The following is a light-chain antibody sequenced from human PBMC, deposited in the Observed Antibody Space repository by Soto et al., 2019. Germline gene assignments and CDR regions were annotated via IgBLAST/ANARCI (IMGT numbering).Light chain of an antibody. Sequence: DIQMTQSPTSLSASVGNRVTITCRANETLHPYLNWFHHRPGHGPKLLIFAAAKLQTGVRSRFSGSGSGTEFSLTISSLQPGDFATYYGQQSYLTPFTFGGGTRVEIK. V-gene: IGKV1-39*01. CDR2: AAA. J-gene: IGKJ4*01. CDR3: QQSYLTPFT. CDR1: ETLHPY.